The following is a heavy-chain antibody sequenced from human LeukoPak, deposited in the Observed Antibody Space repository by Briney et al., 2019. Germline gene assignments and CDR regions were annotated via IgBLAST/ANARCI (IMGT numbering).Heavy chain of an antibody. CDR1: GFTFSSYS. CDR3: AREIFGSGSYPDY. V-gene: IGHV3-21*04. CDR2: ISSSSSYI. Sequence: GGSLRLSCAASGFTFSSYSMNWVRQAPGKGLEWVSSISSSSSYIYYADSVKGRFTISRDNAKNSLYLQMNSLRAEDTAVYYCAREIFGSGSYPDYWGQGTLVTVSS. J-gene: IGHJ4*02. D-gene: IGHD3-10*01.